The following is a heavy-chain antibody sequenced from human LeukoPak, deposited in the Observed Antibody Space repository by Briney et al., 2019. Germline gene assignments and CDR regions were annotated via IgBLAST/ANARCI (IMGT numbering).Heavy chain of an antibody. CDR1: GVTYSSYY. V-gene: IGHV3-48*03. Sequence: PGGSLRLSCVDSGVTYSSYYMNWVRQAPAKGLEWVSYISSSGSIIYYAVFVKGRFTISRDNGRNSLYLQMNGLRVEDTALYYRAKGSQYWGQGTLVTVSA. CDR3: AKGSQY. J-gene: IGHJ4*02. CDR2: ISSSGSII.